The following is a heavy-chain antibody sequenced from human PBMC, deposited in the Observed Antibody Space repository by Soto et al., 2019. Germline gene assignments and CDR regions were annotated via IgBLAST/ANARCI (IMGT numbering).Heavy chain of an antibody. V-gene: IGHV4-31*03. CDR1: GGSISSGGYY. CDR2: IYYSGST. Sequence: SETLSLTCTVSGGSISSGGYYWSWIRQHPGKGLEWIGYIYYSGSTYYNPSLKSRVTISVDTSKNQFSLKLSSVTAADTAVYYCARVSPEKDYDFWSGYYRYYYGMDVWGQGTTVTVSS. J-gene: IGHJ6*02. D-gene: IGHD3-3*01. CDR3: ARVSPEKDYDFWSGYYRYYYGMDV.